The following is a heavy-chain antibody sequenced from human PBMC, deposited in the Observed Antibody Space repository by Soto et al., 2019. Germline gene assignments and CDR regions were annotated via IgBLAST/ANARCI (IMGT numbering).Heavy chain of an antibody. J-gene: IGHJ2*01. Sequence: SVKVSCKASGGTFSSYAISWVRQAPGQGLEWMGGIIPIFGTANYAQKFQGRVTITADESTSTAYMELSSLRSEDTAVYYCASSTMIVRYFDLWGRGTLVTVSS. CDR1: GGTFSSYA. CDR3: ASSTMIVRYFDL. V-gene: IGHV1-69*13. CDR2: IIPIFGTA. D-gene: IGHD3-22*01.